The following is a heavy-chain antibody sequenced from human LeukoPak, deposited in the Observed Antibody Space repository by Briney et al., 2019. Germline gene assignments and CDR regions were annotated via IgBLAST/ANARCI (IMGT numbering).Heavy chain of an antibody. CDR3: ARAPPSMVRGVIKHTYYFDY. V-gene: IGHV3-21*01. CDR2: ISSSSSYI. D-gene: IGHD3-10*01. J-gene: IGHJ4*02. CDR1: GFTFSSYS. Sequence: GGSLRLSCAASGFTFSSYSMNWVRQASGKGLEWVSSISSSSSYIYYADSVKGRFTISRDNAKNSLYLQMNSLRAEDTAVYYCARAPPSMVRGVIKHTYYFDYWGQGTLVTVSS.